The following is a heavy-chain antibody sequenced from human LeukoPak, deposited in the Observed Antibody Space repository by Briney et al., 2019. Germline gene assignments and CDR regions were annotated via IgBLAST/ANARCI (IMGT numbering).Heavy chain of an antibody. CDR1: GLSLNSYA. Sequence: AGGSLRLSCTASGLSLNSYAISWVRQVPGKGLEWVSASSSSDDGKWYADSVRGRFTISRDNSKNTLYLQMNSLRAEDTAVYYCAREARAAMGSVDYWGQGTLVTVSS. CDR2: SSSSDDGK. CDR3: AREARAAMGSVDY. J-gene: IGHJ4*02. D-gene: IGHD5-18*01. V-gene: IGHV3-23*01.